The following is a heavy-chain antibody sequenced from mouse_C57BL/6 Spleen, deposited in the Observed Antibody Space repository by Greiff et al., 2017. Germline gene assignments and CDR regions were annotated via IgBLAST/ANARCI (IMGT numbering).Heavy chain of an antibody. CDR1: GYTFTSYW. CDR3: ARRGYDGSSPWCAY. J-gene: IGHJ3*01. V-gene: IGHV1-61*01. CDR2: IYPSDSAP. Sequence: VQLQQPGAELVRPGSSVKLSCKASGYTFTSYWLDWVQQRPGQGLEWIGNIYPSDSAPHYNQKFKDKATLTVDKSSSTAYMQRSSVTAEDSAVYYCARRGYDGSSPWCAYWGQGTLVTVSA. D-gene: IGHD1-1*01.